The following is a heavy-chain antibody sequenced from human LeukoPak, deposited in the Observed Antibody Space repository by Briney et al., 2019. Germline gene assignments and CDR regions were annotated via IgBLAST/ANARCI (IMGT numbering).Heavy chain of an antibody. D-gene: IGHD3-22*01. J-gene: IGHJ5*02. V-gene: IGHV4-39*01. CDR3: ARHLYYDSSGYYYTNMFDP. CDR1: GGSISSSSYY. CDR2: IYYSGST. Sequence: SETLSLTCTVSGGSISSSSYYWGWIRQPPGKGLEWIGSIYYSGSTYYNPSLKSRVTISVDTSKNQFSLKLSSVTAADTAVYYCARHLYYDSSGYYYTNMFDPWGQGTLVSVSS.